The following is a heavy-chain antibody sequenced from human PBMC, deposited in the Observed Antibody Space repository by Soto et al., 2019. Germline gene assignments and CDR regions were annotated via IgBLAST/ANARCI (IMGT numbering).Heavy chain of an antibody. V-gene: IGHV4-31*03. CDR3: ARFSPPGYYYMDV. CDR1: GGPISSGGYY. CDR2: IHYSGRT. J-gene: IGHJ6*03. Sequence: QVQLQESGPGLVKPSQTLSLTCTVSGGPISSGGYYWTWVRQPPGKGLEWIGYIHYSGRTFYNPSLESRFIISLDTSENQFSLKLTSVTAADTAVYYCARFSPPGYYYMDVWGKGTSVTVAS.